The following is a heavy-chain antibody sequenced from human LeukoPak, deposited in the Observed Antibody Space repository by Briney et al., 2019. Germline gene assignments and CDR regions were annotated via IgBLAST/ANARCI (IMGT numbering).Heavy chain of an antibody. J-gene: IGHJ4*02. CDR2: MNPNSGNT. CDR3: ARGYCSGGSCYSPAGY. D-gene: IGHD2-15*01. CDR1: GYTFTSYD. Sequence: ASVKVSCKASGYTFTSYDINWVRQATGQGLEWMGWMNPNSGNTGYAQKFQGRVTMTRNTSISTAYMELSSLRSEDTAVYYCARGYCSGGSCYSPAGYWGQGNLVTVSS. V-gene: IGHV1-8*01.